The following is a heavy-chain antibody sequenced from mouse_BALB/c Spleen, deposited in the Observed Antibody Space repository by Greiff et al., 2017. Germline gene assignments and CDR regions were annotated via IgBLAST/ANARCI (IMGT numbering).Heavy chain of an antibody. V-gene: IGHV2-9*02. D-gene: IGHD1-1*01. Sequence: QVQLKESGPGLVAPSQSLSITCTVSGFSLTSYGVHWVRQPPGKGLEWLGVIWAGGSTNYNSALMSRLSISKDNSKSQVFLKMNSLQTDDTAMYYCAHYYGSSYEGYFDVWGAGTTVTVSS. J-gene: IGHJ1*01. CDR2: IWAGGST. CDR1: GFSLTSYG. CDR3: AHYYGSSYEGYFDV.